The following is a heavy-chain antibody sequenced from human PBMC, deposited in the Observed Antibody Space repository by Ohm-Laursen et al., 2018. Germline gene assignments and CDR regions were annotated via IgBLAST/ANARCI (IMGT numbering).Heavy chain of an antibody. CDR1: GYTFTGYY. CDR2: INPNSGGT. J-gene: IGHJ6*02. D-gene: IGHD5-18*01. Sequence: GASVKVSCKASGYTFTGYYMHWVRQAPGQGLEWMGWINPNSGGTNYAQKFQGRVTMTRDTSISTAYMELSRLRSDDTAVYYCARGGTDSYGLGVDYYGMDVWGQGTTVTVSS. V-gene: IGHV1-2*02. CDR3: ARGGTDSYGLGVDYYGMDV.